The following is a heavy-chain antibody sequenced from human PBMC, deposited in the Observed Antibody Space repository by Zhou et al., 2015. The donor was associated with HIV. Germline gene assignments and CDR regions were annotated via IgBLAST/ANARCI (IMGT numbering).Heavy chain of an antibody. CDR1: GGTFGAYA. CDR3: ARLPYSSGWYYFDY. D-gene: IGHD6-19*01. J-gene: IGHJ4*02. Sequence: QVQLMQSGAEVKKPGSSVKASCKVSGGTFGAYAFSWVRQSRGQGLEWLGGIIPIFATSKYSQKFQGRVTITADDSTTTAYMELRSLRSDDTAVYYCARLPYSSGWYYFDYWGQGTLVTVSS. CDR2: IIPIFATS. V-gene: IGHV1-69*01.